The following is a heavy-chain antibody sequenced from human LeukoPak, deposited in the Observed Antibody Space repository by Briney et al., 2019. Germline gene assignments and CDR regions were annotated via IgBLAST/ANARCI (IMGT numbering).Heavy chain of an antibody. V-gene: IGHV3-74*01. J-gene: IGHJ4*02. Sequence: GGSLRLSCAASGFTFSSYWMHWVRQAPGKGLVWVSRINSDGRSTNYADSVKGRFSISRDNAENTLYLQMNSLRAEDTAVYYCAKVIQTGYTYGDFDYWGQGTLVTVSA. CDR1: GFTFSSYW. CDR2: INSDGRST. CDR3: AKVIQTGYTYGDFDY. D-gene: IGHD5-18*01.